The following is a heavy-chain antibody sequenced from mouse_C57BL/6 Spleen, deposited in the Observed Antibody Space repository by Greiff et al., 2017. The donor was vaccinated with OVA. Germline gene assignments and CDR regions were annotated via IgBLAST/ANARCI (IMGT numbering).Heavy chain of an antibody. D-gene: IGHD1-1*02. J-gene: IGHJ4*01. CDR3: ARTVVRRAMDY. CDR1: GYTFTSYW. V-gene: IGHV1-61*01. CDR2: IYPSDSEN. Sequence: VQLQQPGAELVRPGSSVKLSCKASGYTFTSYWMDWVKQRPGQGLEWIGNIYPSDSENHYNQKFKDKATLTVDKSSSTAYMQLSSLTSENSAVYYYARTVVRRAMDYWGQGTSVTVSS.